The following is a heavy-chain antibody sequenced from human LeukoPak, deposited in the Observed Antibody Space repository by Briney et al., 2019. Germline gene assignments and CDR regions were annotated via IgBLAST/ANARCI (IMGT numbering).Heavy chain of an antibody. CDR1: GFTFSSHS. Sequence: PGGSLRLSCAASGFTFSSHSMNWVRQAPGKGLEWVALISYDGSDKYYAGSVKGRFTISRDNSKNTLYLQMNSLRADDTAVYYCAKSLRGTGLDAFDIWGQGTMVTVSS. V-gene: IGHV3-30*18. CDR2: ISYDGSDK. D-gene: IGHD2-8*02. CDR3: AKSLRGTGLDAFDI. J-gene: IGHJ3*02.